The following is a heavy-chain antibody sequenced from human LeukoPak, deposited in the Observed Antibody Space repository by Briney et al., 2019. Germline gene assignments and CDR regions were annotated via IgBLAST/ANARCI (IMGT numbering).Heavy chain of an antibody. CDR1: GFTVSSNY. CDR3: ARNGYSSGWYRYPLDY. D-gene: IGHD6-19*01. Sequence: GGSLRLSCAASGFTVSSNYMSWVRQAPGKGLEWVSVIYSGGSTYYADSVKGRFTISRDNSKNTLYLQMNSLRAEDTAVYYCARNGYSSGWYRYPLDYWGQGTLVTVSS. V-gene: IGHV3-53*01. CDR2: IYSGGST. J-gene: IGHJ4*02.